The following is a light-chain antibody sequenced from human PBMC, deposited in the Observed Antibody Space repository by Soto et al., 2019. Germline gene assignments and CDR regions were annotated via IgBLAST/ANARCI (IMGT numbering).Light chain of an antibody. CDR2: EGS. CDR1: SSDVASYNL. Sequence: LTQPASVSGSPGQSITISCTGTSSDVASYNLVSWYQQLPGKAPKLMIYEGSKRPSGVSNRFSGSKSGNTASLTISGLQAEDEADYYCSSYAGSSTFYVFGTGTKVTVL. V-gene: IGLV2-23*01. J-gene: IGLJ1*01. CDR3: SSYAGSSTFYV.